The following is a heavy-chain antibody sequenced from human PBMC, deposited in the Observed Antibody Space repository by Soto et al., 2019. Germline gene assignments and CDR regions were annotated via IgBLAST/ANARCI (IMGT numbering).Heavy chain of an antibody. V-gene: IGHV4-4*07. D-gene: IGHD3-3*01. J-gene: IGHJ4*02. Sequence: SETQSLTCSVSGGSLSKYYWSWIRQPAGKGLEWIGRISTSGHVVSKASLRSRLTMSVDTSKNHFSMKLTSVTAADTAVYYCARENLDFWSLYPLAFDYWGQGALVTVSS. CDR1: GGSLSKYY. CDR2: ISTSGHV. CDR3: ARENLDFWSLYPLAFDY.